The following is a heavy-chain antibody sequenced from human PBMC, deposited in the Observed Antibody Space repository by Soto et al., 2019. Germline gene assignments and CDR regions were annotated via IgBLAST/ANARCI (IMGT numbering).Heavy chain of an antibody. D-gene: IGHD2-15*01. Sequence: EVQLVESGGGLVKPGGSLRISCEASGFTFSSYSMNWVRQAPGKGLEWVSSISSSSSYIYYADSVKVRFTISRDNAKNSLYLQMHSLGAEDTAVYYCARGLRELGYCSGGSCYLLDYLGQGTLVTVSS. J-gene: IGHJ4*02. V-gene: IGHV3-21*01. CDR1: GFTFSSYS. CDR3: ARGLRELGYCSGGSCYLLDY. CDR2: ISSSSSYI.